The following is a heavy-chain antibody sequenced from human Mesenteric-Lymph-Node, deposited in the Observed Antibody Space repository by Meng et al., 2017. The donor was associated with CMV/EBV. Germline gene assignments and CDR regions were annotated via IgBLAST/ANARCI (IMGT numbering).Heavy chain of an antibody. Sequence: GESLKISCAASGFSFSSYGMHWVRQAPGKGLEWVAVIWYDGSYKYYADSVKGRVTISRDNSKNTLYLQMNSLRAEDTAVYYCAGPPLDAFDIWGQGTMVTVSS. V-gene: IGHV3-30*02. D-gene: IGHD3/OR15-3a*01. CDR1: GFSFSSYG. J-gene: IGHJ3*02. CDR3: AGPPLDAFDI. CDR2: IWYDGSYK.